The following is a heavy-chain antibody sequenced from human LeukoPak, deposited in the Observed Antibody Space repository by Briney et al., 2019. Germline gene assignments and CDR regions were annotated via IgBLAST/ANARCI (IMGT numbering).Heavy chain of an antibody. Sequence: GASVKVSCKASGYIFTNYYMHWVRQAPGQGLEWMGTINPSGGSTTYAQKFQGRVTMTRDTSTSTVYMELSSLRSEDTAVYYCARDHGSAYYRAPRHWGQGTLVTLSS. CDR2: INPSGGST. J-gene: IGHJ4*02. V-gene: IGHV1-46*01. D-gene: IGHD3-10*01. CDR1: GYIFTNYY. CDR3: ARDHGSAYYRAPRH.